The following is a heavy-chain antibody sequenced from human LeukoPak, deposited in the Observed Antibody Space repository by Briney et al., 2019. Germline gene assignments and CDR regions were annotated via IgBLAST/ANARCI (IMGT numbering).Heavy chain of an antibody. CDR2: IAHDGSNK. V-gene: IGHV3-30*03. J-gene: IGHJ4*02. CDR3: ARGPSGYHNT. D-gene: IGHD5-12*01. CDR1: GFTFSNYV. Sequence: GGSLRLSCAASGFTFSNYVMQWVRQAPGKGLEWVALIAHDGSNKYYADSVKGRFTISRENSKNTVYLQMNSLRPEDTAVYYCARGPSGYHNTGGQGTLVTVSS.